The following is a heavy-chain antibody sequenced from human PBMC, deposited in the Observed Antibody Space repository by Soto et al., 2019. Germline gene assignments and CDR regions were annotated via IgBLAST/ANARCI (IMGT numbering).Heavy chain of an antibody. CDR2: IYYSGST. D-gene: IGHD4-17*01. CDR1: GGSISSRSYY. Sequence: QLQLQESGPGLVKPSETLSLTCTVSGGSISSRSYYWGWIRQPPGKGLEWIGSIYYSGSTYYNPSLKSRVTISVDTSKNQFSLKLSSVTAADTAVYYCARHDYGDYDLDYWGQGTLVTVSS. J-gene: IGHJ4*02. V-gene: IGHV4-39*01. CDR3: ARHDYGDYDLDY.